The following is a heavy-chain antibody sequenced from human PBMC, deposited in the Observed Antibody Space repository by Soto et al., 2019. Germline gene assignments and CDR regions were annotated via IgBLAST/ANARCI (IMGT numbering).Heavy chain of an antibody. Sequence: QVQLQESGPGLVKPSETLSLTCTVSGGSISSYYWSWIRQPPGKGLEWIGYIYYSGSTNYNPSLESRVTISVDTSKNQFSLELSSVTAADTAVYYCARSDGRYWGQGTLVTVSS. V-gene: IGHV4-59*01. CDR1: GGSISSYY. CDR2: IYYSGST. J-gene: IGHJ4*02. CDR3: ARSDGRY.